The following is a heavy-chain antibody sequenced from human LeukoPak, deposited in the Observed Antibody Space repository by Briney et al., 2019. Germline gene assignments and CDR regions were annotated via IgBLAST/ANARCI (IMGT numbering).Heavy chain of an antibody. V-gene: IGHV1-8*01. J-gene: IGHJ6*02. CDR3: ARGYYSYNYYYGMDV. CDR1: GYTFTSYD. Sequence: WASVKVSRKASGYTFTSYDINWVRQATGQGLEWMGWMNPNSGNTGYAQKFQGRVTMTRNTSISTAYMELSSLRSEDTAVYYCARGYYSYNYYYGMDVWGQGTTVTVSS. D-gene: IGHD2-8*01. CDR2: MNPNSGNT.